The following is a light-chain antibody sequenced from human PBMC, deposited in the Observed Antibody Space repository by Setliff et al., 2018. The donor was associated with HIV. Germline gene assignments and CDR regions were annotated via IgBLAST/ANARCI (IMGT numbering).Light chain of an antibody. Sequence: QSALPQPASVSGSPGQSITISCTGTSSDLDYYDFVSWYQQHPGKAPKLMIYDVNNRPSGVSHRFSGSKSGNTASLTISGLQADDEADYYCSSYTSSTVLFGGGTKDTVL. CDR2: DVN. CDR3: SSYTSSTVL. CDR1: SSDLDYYDF. V-gene: IGLV2-14*03. J-gene: IGLJ2*01.